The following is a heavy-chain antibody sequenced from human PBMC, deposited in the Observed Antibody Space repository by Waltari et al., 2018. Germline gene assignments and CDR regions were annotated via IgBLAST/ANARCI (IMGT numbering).Heavy chain of an antibody. D-gene: IGHD3-10*01. Sequence: QVQLQESGPGLVKPSETLSLTCTVSGGSISSYYWSWIRQPPGKGLEWIGYIYYSGSTNYNPSLKSRVTISVDTSKNQFSLKLSSVTAADTAVYYCARELDGSVLDYWGQGTLVTVSS. CDR2: IYYSGST. V-gene: IGHV4-59*01. CDR1: GGSISSYY. CDR3: ARELDGSVLDY. J-gene: IGHJ4*02.